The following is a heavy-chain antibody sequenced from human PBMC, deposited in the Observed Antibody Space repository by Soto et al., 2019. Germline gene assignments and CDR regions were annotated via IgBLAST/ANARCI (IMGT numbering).Heavy chain of an antibody. CDR3: ARVRVIRGVIPSHFGL. D-gene: IGHD3-10*01. CDR2: IILALGTP. CDR1: GDSFTNYA. V-gene: IGHV1-69*01. J-gene: IGHJ4*02. Sequence: QVLLVQSGAEMKQPGSSVSVSCKASGDSFTNYAFTWVRQAPGQGPEWLGGIILALGTPHYSQRFQGRLTITADESSSTVYMELGSLRLDDTAVYYCARVRVIRGVIPSHFGLWGQGTLVTVSS.